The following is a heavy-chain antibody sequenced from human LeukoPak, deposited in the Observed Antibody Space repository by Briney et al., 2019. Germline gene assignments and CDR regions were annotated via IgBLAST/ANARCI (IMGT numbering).Heavy chain of an antibody. CDR2: ISWNSGSI. Sequence: PGRSLRLSCAASGLTFDDYAMHWVRQAPGKGLEWVSGISWNSGSIGYADSVKGRFTISRDNAKNSLYLQMNSLRAEDTALYYCAKDAPTLRYFDWLLFGAFDIWGQGTMVTVSS. D-gene: IGHD3-9*01. J-gene: IGHJ3*02. V-gene: IGHV3-9*01. CDR3: AKDAPTLRYFDWLLFGAFDI. CDR1: GLTFDDYA.